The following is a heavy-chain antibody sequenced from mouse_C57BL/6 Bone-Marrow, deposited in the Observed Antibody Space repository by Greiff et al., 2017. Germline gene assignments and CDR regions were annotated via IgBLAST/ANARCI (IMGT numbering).Heavy chain of an antibody. CDR2: INPSSGYT. CDR1: GYTFTSYW. V-gene: IGHV1-7*01. J-gene: IGHJ2*01. CDR3: ASRLWLRPLDY. Sequence: QVQLQQSGAELAKPGASVKLSCKASGYTFTSYWMHWVKQRPGQGLEWIGYINPSSGYTKYNQKFKDKATLTADKSSSTAYMQLSSLTDEDSAVYYCASRLWLRPLDYWGQGTTLTVSA. D-gene: IGHD2-2*01.